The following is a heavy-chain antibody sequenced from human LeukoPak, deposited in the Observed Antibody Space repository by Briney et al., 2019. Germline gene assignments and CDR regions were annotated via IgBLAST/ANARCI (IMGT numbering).Heavy chain of an antibody. CDR3: ASFTAGVDY. Sequence: SETLSLTCTVSGGSVSSGSYYWSWIRQPPGKGLEWIGYIYYSGSTNYNPSLKSRVTISVDTSKNQFSPKLSSVTAADTAVYYCASFTAGVDYWGQGTLVTVSS. V-gene: IGHV4-61*01. D-gene: IGHD6-13*01. J-gene: IGHJ4*02. CDR2: IYYSGST. CDR1: GGSVSSGSYY.